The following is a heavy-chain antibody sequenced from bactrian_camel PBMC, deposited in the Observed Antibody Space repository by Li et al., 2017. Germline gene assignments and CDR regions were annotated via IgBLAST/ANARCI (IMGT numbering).Heavy chain of an antibody. CDR1: VSSANDYC. CDR3: TARYEFGLGACRGVGGPGF. D-gene: IGHD1*01. Sequence: DVQLVESGGGSVQAGGSLRLSCAVSVSSANDYCLGWFRQASGKEREWVGSLDSDGRINYADSVKDRFTISKDNRKNILYLQMNSLTPGDTAMYYCTARYEFGLGACRGVGGPGFWGQGTQVTVS. J-gene: IGHJ6*01. CDR2: LDSDGRI. V-gene: IGHV3S10*01.